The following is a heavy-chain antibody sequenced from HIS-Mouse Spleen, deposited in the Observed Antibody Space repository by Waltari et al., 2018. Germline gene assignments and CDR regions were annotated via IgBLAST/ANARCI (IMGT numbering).Heavy chain of an antibody. CDR1: GGSISSSSYY. CDR2: IYYSGRT. Sequence: QLQLQESGPGLVKPSETLSLTCTVSGGSISSSSYYWCWIRQPPGKGLEWIGGIYYSGRTDYNPSRRSRVTISVDTSKNQCSLKLSSVTAADTAVYYCAREIPYSSSWYDWYFDLWGRGTLVTVSS. J-gene: IGHJ2*01. V-gene: IGHV4-39*07. CDR3: AREIPYSSSWYDWYFDL. D-gene: IGHD6-13*01.